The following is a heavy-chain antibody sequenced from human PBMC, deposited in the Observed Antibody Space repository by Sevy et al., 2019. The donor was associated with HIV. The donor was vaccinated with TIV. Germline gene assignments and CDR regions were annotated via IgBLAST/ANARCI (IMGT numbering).Heavy chain of an antibody. D-gene: IGHD1-26*01. J-gene: IGHJ6*02. V-gene: IGHV3-30*18. Sequence: GGSLRLSCIGSGFSFSYYGIHWVRQSPGKGLDWVALISHDGINEYYADSVKGRFTISRDNSKNTVYLEMNSLRNEDTAIDFCGNAYSGSYSHSYLYALDVWGQGTTVTVSS. CDR2: ISHDGINE. CDR3: GNAYSGSYSHSYLYALDV. CDR1: GFSFSYYG.